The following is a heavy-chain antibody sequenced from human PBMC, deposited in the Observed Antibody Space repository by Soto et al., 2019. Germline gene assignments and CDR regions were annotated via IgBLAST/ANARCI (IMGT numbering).Heavy chain of an antibody. Sequence: GGSLRLSCAASGFTFTTYYMTWVRQAPGKGLEWVASIKNDGSEQYYVDSVKGRFTISRDNAKNSLYLQMNSLRAGDTALYYCSRENWFQDYWGQGTLVTVSS. CDR3: SRENWFQDY. CDR1: GFTFTTYY. CDR2: IKNDGSEQ. D-gene: IGHD3-10*01. J-gene: IGHJ4*02. V-gene: IGHV3-7*03.